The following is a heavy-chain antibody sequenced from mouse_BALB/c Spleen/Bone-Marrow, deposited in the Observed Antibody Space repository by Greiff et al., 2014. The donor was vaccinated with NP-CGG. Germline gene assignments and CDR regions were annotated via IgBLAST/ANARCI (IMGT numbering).Heavy chain of an antibody. Sequence: QVQLQQSGPGLVAPSQSLSITCTVSGFSLTSYGVHWVRQPPGKGLEWLGVIWAGGSTNYNSALMSRLSISKDNSKSQVFLKMNSLQTDDTAMYYCARGSTMITDWFAYWGQGTLVTVSA. CDR1: GFSLTSYG. V-gene: IGHV2-9*02. CDR2: IWAGGST. CDR3: ARGSTMITDWFAY. J-gene: IGHJ3*01. D-gene: IGHD2-4*01.